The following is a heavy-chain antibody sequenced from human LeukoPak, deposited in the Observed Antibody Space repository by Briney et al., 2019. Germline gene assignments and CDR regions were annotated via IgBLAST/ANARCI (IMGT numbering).Heavy chain of an antibody. CDR1: GGSFSGYY. D-gene: IGHD3-10*01. CDR2: INHSGST. V-gene: IGHV4-34*01. CDR3: ARLGIANRVGLRGSGSYSIGQYDY. Sequence: PSETLSLTCAVYGGSFSGYYWSWIRQPPGKGLEWIGEINHSGSTNYNPSLKSRVTISVDTSKNQFSLKLSSVTAADTAVYYCARLGIANRVGLRGSGSYSIGQYDYWGQGTLVTVSS. J-gene: IGHJ4*02.